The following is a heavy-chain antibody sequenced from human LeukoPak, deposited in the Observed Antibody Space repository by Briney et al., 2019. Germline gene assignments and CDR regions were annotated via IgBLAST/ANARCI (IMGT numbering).Heavy chain of an antibody. J-gene: IGHJ4*02. D-gene: IGHD3-3*01. CDR3: ARGCRITIFGVVIGGYFDY. CDR2: INHSGST. Sequence: SETLSLTCAVCGGSFSGYYWSWIRQPPGKGLEWIGEINHSGSTNYNPSLKSRVTISVDTSKNQFSLKLSSVTAADTAVYYCARGCRITIFGVVIGGYFDYWGQGTLVTVSS. V-gene: IGHV4-34*01. CDR1: GGSFSGYY.